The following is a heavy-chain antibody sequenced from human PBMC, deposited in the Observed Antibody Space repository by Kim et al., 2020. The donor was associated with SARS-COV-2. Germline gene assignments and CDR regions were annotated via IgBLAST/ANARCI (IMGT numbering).Heavy chain of an antibody. J-gene: IGHJ4*02. CDR1: GFTFSSYA. V-gene: IGHV3-23*01. CDR2: ISNSGGNT. CDR3: AKVSSSWHFDC. D-gene: IGHD6-13*01. Sequence: GGSLRLSCAASGFTFSSYAMSWVRQAPGKGLEWVSSISNSGGNTYYADSVKGRFTISRDNSKNTLYLQMNSLRAEDTAVYYCAKVSSSWHFDCWGQGTQVTVSS.